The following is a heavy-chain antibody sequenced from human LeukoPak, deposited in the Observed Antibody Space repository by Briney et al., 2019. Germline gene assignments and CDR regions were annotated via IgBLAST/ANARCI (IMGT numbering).Heavy chain of an antibody. D-gene: IGHD2-8*01. Sequence: GGSLRLSCAASGFTFSSYAMHWVRQAPGKGLAYVSAISSNGGSTYYANSVKGRFTISRDNSKNTLYLQMGSLRAEDMAVYYCARGYCTNGVCYPFFDYWGQGTLVTVSS. J-gene: IGHJ4*02. V-gene: IGHV3-64*01. CDR1: GFTFSSYA. CDR3: ARGYCTNGVCYPFFDY. CDR2: ISSNGGST.